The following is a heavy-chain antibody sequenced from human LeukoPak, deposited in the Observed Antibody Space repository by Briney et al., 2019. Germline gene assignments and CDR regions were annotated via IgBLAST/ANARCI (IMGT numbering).Heavy chain of an antibody. D-gene: IGHD3-22*01. Sequence: SETLSLTCAVSGYSISSGYYWGWIRQPPGKGLEWIGSISRRGTTYYNPSLKSRVTISVDTSKNQFSLRLSSVTAADTAVYYCARVQYYYDSTASGFDYWGQGTLVTVSS. CDR1: GYSISSGYY. CDR3: ARVQYYYDSTASGFDY. V-gene: IGHV4-38-2*01. J-gene: IGHJ4*02. CDR2: ISRRGTT.